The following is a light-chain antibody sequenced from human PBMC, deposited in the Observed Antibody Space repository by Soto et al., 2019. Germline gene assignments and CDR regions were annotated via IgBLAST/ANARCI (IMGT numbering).Light chain of an antibody. CDR1: QTISSY. Sequence: EIVLTQSPATLSLSPGERATLSCRASQTISSYLLWYQQKPGQAPRLLIYDASNRATGIPARFSGSGSETDFTITISSLEPEDFAVYYCQHRINWPLTFGQGTRLEIK. CDR3: QHRINWPLT. J-gene: IGKJ5*01. V-gene: IGKV3-11*01. CDR2: DAS.